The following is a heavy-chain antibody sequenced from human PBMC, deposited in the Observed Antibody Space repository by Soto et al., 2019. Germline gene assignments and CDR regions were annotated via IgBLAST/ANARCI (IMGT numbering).Heavy chain of an antibody. J-gene: IGHJ6*02. CDR1: GFTFSSYW. CDR3: ARVGVRGYDFWSGYYATPYYYGMDV. V-gene: IGHV3-74*01. D-gene: IGHD3-3*01. CDR2: INSDGSST. Sequence: GGSLRLSCAASGFTFSSYWMHWVRQAPGKGLVWVSRINSDGSSTSYADSVKGRFTISRDNAKNTPYLQMNSLRAEDTAVYYCARVGVRGYDFWSGYYATPYYYGMDVWGQGTTVTVSS.